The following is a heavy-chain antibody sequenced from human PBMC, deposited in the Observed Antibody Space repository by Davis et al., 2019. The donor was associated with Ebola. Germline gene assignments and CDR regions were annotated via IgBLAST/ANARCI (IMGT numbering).Heavy chain of an antibody. CDR3: ARDTVNYFDY. CDR2: IDGSGITT. CDR1: GFTFSSYE. V-gene: IGHV3-48*03. D-gene: IGHD2/OR15-2a*01. J-gene: IGHJ4*02. Sequence: PGGSLRLSCAASGFTFSSYEMIWVRQAPGKGLEWVSYIDGSGITTYYADSVKGRFTVARDNAKSSLYLHINSLRVEDTAVYYCARDTVNYFDYWGQGTLVTVSS.